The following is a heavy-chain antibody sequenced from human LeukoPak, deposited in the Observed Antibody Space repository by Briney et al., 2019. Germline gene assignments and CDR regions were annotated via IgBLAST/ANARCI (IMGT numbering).Heavy chain of an antibody. D-gene: IGHD4-17*01. V-gene: IGHV3-23*01. J-gene: IGHJ3*02. Sequence: GGSLRLSCAASGFTFNNYAMNWVRQAPGKGLEWVSSISGGGETTYYADSAKGRFTISRDNSQNTLYLQMNSLRAEDTAVYYCAKSNYGDYGAPFDIWGQGTMVTVSS. CDR2: ISGGGETT. CDR1: GFTFNNYA. CDR3: AKSNYGDYGAPFDI.